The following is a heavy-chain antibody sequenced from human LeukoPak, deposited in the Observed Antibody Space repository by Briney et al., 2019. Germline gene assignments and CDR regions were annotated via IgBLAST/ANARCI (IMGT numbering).Heavy chain of an antibody. V-gene: IGHV4-61*01. Sequence: SETLSLTCTVSGGSISSGSYYWSWIRQPPGKGLEWIGYIYYSGSTNYNPSLKSRVTISVDTSKNQFSLKLSSVTAADTAVYYCASDYGGNGYFDYWGQGTLVTVSS. CDR1: GGSISSGSYY. CDR2: IYYSGST. CDR3: ASDYGGNGYFDY. D-gene: IGHD4-23*01. J-gene: IGHJ4*02.